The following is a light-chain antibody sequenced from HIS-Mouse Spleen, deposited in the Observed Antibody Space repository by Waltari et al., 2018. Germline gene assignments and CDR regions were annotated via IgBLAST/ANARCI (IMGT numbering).Light chain of an antibody. Sequence: SYELTQPPSVSVSPGQTARITCSGDALPKKYAYWYQQKSGQAPVLVIYEERKRPAGIPGRLSGSRSGTMATLTISGAQVEDEADYYCYSTDSSGNHRVFGGGTKLTVL. CDR1: ALPKKY. J-gene: IGLJ2*01. V-gene: IGLV3-10*01. CDR2: EER. CDR3: YSTDSSGNHRV.